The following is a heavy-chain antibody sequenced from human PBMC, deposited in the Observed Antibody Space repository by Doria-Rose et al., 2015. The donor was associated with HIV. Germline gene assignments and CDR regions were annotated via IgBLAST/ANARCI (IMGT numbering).Heavy chain of an antibody. Sequence: SGLSLTGQCLSWVRQTPGQGLEWMGGIVPIFPTPKYAQKVHGSVTITADEPTNTVYMELNTLTSDDTAVYYCARDVFYGGNYYAGYYSGMDVWGQGTTVTVSS. CDR3: ARDVFYGGNYYAGYYSGMDV. CDR1: GLSLTGQC. CDR2: IVPIFPTP. D-gene: IGHD1-26*01. V-gene: IGHV1-69*01. J-gene: IGHJ6*02.